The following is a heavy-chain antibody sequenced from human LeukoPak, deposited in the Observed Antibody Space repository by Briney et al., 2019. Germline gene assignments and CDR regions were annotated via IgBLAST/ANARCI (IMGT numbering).Heavy chain of an antibody. Sequence: ASVKVSCKASGYTFTSYGISWVRQAPGQGLEWMGWISAYNGNTDYAQKLQGRVTMTTDTSTSTAYMELRSLRSDDTAVYYCARDYDSSGYYSSFDYWGQGTLVTVSS. D-gene: IGHD3-22*01. CDR3: ARDYDSSGYYSSFDY. CDR2: ISAYNGNT. V-gene: IGHV1-18*01. CDR1: GYTFTSYG. J-gene: IGHJ4*02.